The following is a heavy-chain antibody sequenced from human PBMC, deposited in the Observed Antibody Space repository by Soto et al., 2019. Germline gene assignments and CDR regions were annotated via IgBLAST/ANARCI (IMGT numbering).Heavy chain of an antibody. Sequence: QVQLVESGGGVVQPGRSLRLSCAASGFTFSSYGMHWVRQAPGKGLEWVAVISGDGRNNYYGDSVRGRFTISRDNSKNTLYVQMNSLRAEDTAVYYCARNAMTTVTTAGEDYYYYGMDVWGQGTTVTVSS. J-gene: IGHJ6*02. CDR1: GFTFSSYG. D-gene: IGHD4-17*01. CDR3: ARNAMTTVTTAGEDYYYYGMDV. V-gene: IGHV3-30*03. CDR2: ISGDGRNN.